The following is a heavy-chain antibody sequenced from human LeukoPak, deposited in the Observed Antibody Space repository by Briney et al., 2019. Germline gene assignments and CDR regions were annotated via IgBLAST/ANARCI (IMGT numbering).Heavy chain of an antibody. CDR2: IHHSGST. CDR1: GGSISTNNW. J-gene: IGHJ4*02. CDR3: ARDAVGSSGWYDGY. D-gene: IGHD6-19*01. Sequence: SETLSLTCAVSGGSISTNNWWTWVRQPPGKGLEWIGEIHHSGSTDYNPSLKSRVTISPDKSKNQFSLTLTSVTAADTAVYYCARDAVGSSGWYDGYWGQGTLVTVSS. V-gene: IGHV4-4*02.